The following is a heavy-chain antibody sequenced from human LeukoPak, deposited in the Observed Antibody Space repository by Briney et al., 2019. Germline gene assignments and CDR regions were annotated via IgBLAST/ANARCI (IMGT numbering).Heavy chain of an antibody. CDR1: GGSISTYY. CDR3: ARHTYNSGWYYFDY. V-gene: IGHV4-59*08. D-gene: IGHD6-19*01. CDR2: VYHSGST. Sequence: SETLSLTCAISGGSISTYYWSCIRQPPGKGLEWIGYVYHSGSTNNNPSLKSRVTISVDTSKKQFSLRLSSVTAADTAVYYCARHTYNSGWYYFDYWGQGTLVTVSS. J-gene: IGHJ4*02.